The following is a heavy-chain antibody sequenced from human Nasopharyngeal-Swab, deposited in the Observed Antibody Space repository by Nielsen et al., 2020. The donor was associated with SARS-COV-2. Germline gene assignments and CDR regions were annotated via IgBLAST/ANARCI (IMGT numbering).Heavy chain of an antibody. CDR3: TRDLGRWQLFDP. D-gene: IGHD7-27*01. V-gene: IGHV3-21*01. CDR1: GFTFSTYS. J-gene: IGHJ5*02. CDR2: ISSSSSYI. Sequence: GGSLRLSCAASGFTFSTYSMNLVRQAPGKGLEWVSSISSSSSYIYYADSVKGRFTISRDNAKNSLYLQMNSLRAEDTAVFYCTRDLGRWQLFDPWGQGTLVTVSS.